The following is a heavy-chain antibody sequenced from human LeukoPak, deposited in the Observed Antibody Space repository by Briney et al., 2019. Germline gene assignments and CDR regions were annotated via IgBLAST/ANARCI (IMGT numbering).Heavy chain of an antibody. J-gene: IGHJ4*02. CDR3: ARGPDIVATDRNRDFDY. Sequence: GGSLRLSCAASGFLFSSYGMHWVRQAPGKGLEWVAVIWYDGSSKYYADSVKGRFTISRDNSKNTLYLQMNSLRAEDTAVYYCARGPDIVATDRNRDFDYWGQGTLVTVSS. CDR1: GFLFSSYG. D-gene: IGHD5-12*01. V-gene: IGHV3-33*08. CDR2: IWYDGSSK.